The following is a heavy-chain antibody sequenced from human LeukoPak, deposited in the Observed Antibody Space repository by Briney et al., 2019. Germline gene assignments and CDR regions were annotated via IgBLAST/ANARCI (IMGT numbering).Heavy chain of an antibody. D-gene: IGHD5-12*01. CDR1: GFTFSDFY. Sequence: GGSLRLSCAASGFTFSDFYMSWIRQAPGKGLEWVSYISSRGGTTYYADSVKGRFTISRDNAKNSLYLQMNSLRAEDTAIYYCAKVGGYPRKTNYFFDYWGQGTLVTVSS. CDR2: ISSRGGTT. V-gene: IGHV3-11*01. J-gene: IGHJ4*02. CDR3: AKVGGYPRKTNYFFDY.